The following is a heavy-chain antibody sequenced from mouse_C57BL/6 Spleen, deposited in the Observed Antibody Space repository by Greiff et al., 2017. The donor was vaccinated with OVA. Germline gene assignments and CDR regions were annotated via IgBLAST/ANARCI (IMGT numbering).Heavy chain of an antibody. J-gene: IGHJ4*01. CDR2: INPSNGGT. CDR1: GYTFTSYW. Sequence: VQLKQPGTELVKPGASVKLSCKASGYTFTSYWMHWVKQRPGQGLEWIGNINPSNGGTNYNEKFKSKATLTVDKSSSTAYMQLSSLTSEDSAVYYCARGYGNYFFYYAMDYWGQGTSVTVSS. D-gene: IGHD2-1*01. CDR3: ARGYGNYFFYYAMDY. V-gene: IGHV1-53*01.